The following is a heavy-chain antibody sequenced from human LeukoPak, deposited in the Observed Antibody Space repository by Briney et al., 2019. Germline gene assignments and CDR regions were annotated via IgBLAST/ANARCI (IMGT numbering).Heavy chain of an antibody. J-gene: IGHJ6*02. Sequence: GASVKVSCKASGYTFTSYDINWVRQATGQGLEWMGWFNAGNGNTKYSQKFQGRVTITRDTSASTAYMELSSLRSEDTAVYYCARAGPSYGMDVWGQGTTVTVSS. CDR1: GYTFTSYD. D-gene: IGHD3-10*01. CDR2: FNAGNGNT. CDR3: ARAGPSYGMDV. V-gene: IGHV1-3*01.